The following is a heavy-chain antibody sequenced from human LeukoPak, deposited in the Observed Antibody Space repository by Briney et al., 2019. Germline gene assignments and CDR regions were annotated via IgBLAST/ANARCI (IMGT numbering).Heavy chain of an antibody. CDR2: ISSSGSTI. J-gene: IGHJ4*02. V-gene: IGHV3-48*04. CDR3: ARGLSGYASSLGY. CDR1: GFRFNTYW. Sequence: PGGSLRLSCAASGFRFNTYWMSWVRQAPGKGLEWVSYISSSGSTIYYADSVKGRFTISRDNAKNSLYLQMNSLRAEDTAVYYCARGLSGYASSLGYWGQGTLVTVSA. D-gene: IGHD6-6*01.